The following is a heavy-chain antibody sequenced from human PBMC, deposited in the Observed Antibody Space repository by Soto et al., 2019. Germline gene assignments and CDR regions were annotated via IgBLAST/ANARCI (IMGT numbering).Heavy chain of an antibody. V-gene: IGHV3-74*01. J-gene: IGHJ6*02. Sequence: PGGSLRLSCVVSGFTFSSYWMHWVRQAPGKGLVWVSRINSDGTSTIYADSVEGRFTISRDNAKNKLYLQMHSLRAEDTAVYYCARVKDTAVAMYYSYYYGMDVWGQGTTVTVSS. CDR2: INSDGTST. D-gene: IGHD5-18*01. CDR1: GFTFSSYW. CDR3: ARVKDTAVAMYYSYYYGMDV.